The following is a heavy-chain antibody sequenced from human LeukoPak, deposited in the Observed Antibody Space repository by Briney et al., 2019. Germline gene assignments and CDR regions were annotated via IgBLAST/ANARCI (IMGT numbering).Heavy chain of an antibody. CDR2: ISGSGGST. J-gene: IGHJ4*02. CDR3: AKEGVVRPTYYFDY. CDR1: GFTFSSYS. D-gene: IGHD3-3*01. V-gene: IGHV3-23*01. Sequence: GGSLRLSCAASGFTFSSYSMNWVRQAPGKGLEWVSAISGSGGSTYYADSVKGRFTISRDNSKNTLYLQMNSLRAEDTAVYYCAKEGVVRPTYYFDYWGQGTLVTVSS.